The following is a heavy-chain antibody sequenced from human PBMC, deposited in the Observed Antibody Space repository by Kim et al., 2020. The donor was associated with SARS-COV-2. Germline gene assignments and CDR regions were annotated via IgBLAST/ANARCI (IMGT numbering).Heavy chain of an antibody. CDR3: ARDWNSSSGAGMDV. CDR2: IWYDGSNK. D-gene: IGHD6-13*01. J-gene: IGHJ6*02. CDR1: GFTFSSYG. Sequence: GGSLRLSCAASGFTFSSYGMHWVRQAPGKGLEWVAVIWYDGSNKYYADSVKGRFTISRDNSKNTLYLQMNSLRAEDTAVYYCARDWNSSSGAGMDVWGQGTTVTVSS. V-gene: IGHV3-33*01.